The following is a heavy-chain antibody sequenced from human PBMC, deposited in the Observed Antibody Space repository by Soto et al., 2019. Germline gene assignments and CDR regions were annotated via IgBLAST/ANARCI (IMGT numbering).Heavy chain of an antibody. D-gene: IGHD6-13*01. CDR1: GGSVSSYY. CDR2: IYYSGST. V-gene: IGHV4-59*02. CDR3: ARLNIGCISWHDDFDI. Sequence: PSETLSLTCTVSGGSVSSYYWSWIRQPPGKGLEWIGYIYYSGSTNYNPSLKSRVTISVDTSKNQFSLKLSSVTAADTAVYYCARLNIGCISWHDDFDIWCQETMLTIS. J-gene: IGHJ3*02.